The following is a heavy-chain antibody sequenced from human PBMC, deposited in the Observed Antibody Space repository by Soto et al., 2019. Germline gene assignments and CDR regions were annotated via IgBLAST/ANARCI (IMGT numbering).Heavy chain of an antibody. Sequence: EVQLVESGGGLVQPGGSLRLSCAASGFTFSSYWMSWVRQAPVKGLEWVGNIKQDGSEKNYVDFMEGRFTISRDNAGNSLYLQMNSLRAEDTAVYYCARIASAGRGWDVWGQGTTVVVSS. CDR1: GFTFSSYW. CDR3: ARIASAGRGWDV. D-gene: IGHD6-13*01. CDR2: IKQDGSEK. J-gene: IGHJ6*02. V-gene: IGHV3-7*01.